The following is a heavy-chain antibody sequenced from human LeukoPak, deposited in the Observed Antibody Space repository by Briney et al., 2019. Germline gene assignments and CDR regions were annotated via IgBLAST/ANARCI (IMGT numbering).Heavy chain of an antibody. CDR1: GYSISSGYY. Sequence: KPSETLSLTCTVSGYSISSGYYWGWIRQTPGKGLEWIGNIFYSGGTYYSPSLTSRVTISLDTSRNQFSLKLNSVTAADTAVYYCAKSNGYGLVDIWGQGTMVTVSS. J-gene: IGHJ3*02. CDR3: AKSNGYGLVDI. CDR2: IFYSGGT. V-gene: IGHV4-38-2*02. D-gene: IGHD3-10*01.